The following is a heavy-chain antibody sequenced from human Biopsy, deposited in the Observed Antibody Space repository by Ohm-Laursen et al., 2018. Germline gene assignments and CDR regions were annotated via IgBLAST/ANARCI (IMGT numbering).Heavy chain of an antibody. CDR3: AKDVRVKVQLDGMDV. D-gene: IGHD1-1*01. CDR2: ISWHSGSR. Sequence: SLRLSCAASGFTFDDYAMHWVRQAPGKGLEWVSVISWHSGSRGYADSVKGRFIISRDNAKKLLYLQMNSLRAEDKVLYYCAKDVRVKVQLDGMDVWGQGTTVTVSS. J-gene: IGHJ6*02. V-gene: IGHV3-9*01. CDR1: GFTFDDYA.